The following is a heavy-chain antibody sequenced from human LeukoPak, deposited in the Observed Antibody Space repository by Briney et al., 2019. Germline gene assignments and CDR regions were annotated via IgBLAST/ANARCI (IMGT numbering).Heavy chain of an antibody. CDR2: IYHTGST. D-gene: IGHD3-9*01. J-gene: IGHJ3*02. Sequence: TFSSYWMSWVRQPPGKGLERIGTIYHTGSTYYNPSLKSRVTISVDTSKNQFSLKLSSVPATDTAVYYCARQGTDYDILTGYARAFDIWGQGTMVTVSS. CDR3: ARQGTDYDILTGYARAFDI. V-gene: IGHV4-39*01. CDR1: TFSSYW.